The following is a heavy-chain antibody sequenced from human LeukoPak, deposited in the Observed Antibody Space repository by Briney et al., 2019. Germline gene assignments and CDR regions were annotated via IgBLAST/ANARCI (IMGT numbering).Heavy chain of an antibody. J-gene: IGHJ4*02. CDR1: GFTFSSYS. CDR3: ARETAYSFDY. V-gene: IGHV3-48*02. Sequence: GSLRLSCVLSGFTFSSYSMIWVRQAPGKGLEWISYISSSSSTVYYADSVKGRFTISRDNAKNSLYLQMNSLRDEDTAVYYCARETAYSFDYWGQGTLVTVSS. CDR2: ISSSSSTV. D-gene: IGHD1-26*01.